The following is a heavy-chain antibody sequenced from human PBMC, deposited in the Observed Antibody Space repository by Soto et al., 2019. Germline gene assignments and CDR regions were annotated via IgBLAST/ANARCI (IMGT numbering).Heavy chain of an antibody. Sequence: ASVKVSCKASGYTFTSYGISWVRQAPGQGLEWMGWISAYNGNTNYAQKLQGRVTMTTDTSTSTAYMELRSLRSDDTAVYYCARGSVLLWFGELLFEGYFDYWGQGTLVTVSS. CDR3: ARGSVLLWFGELLFEGYFDY. D-gene: IGHD3-10*01. J-gene: IGHJ4*02. CDR2: ISAYNGNT. CDR1: GYTFTSYG. V-gene: IGHV1-18*01.